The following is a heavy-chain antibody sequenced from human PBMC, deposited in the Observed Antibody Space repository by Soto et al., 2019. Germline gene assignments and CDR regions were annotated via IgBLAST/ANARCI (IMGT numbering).Heavy chain of an antibody. D-gene: IGHD2-21*02. J-gene: IGHJ3*02. CDR2: ISYDGSNK. CDR1: GFTFSSYA. CDR3: ARLVVVTAYDAFDI. Sequence: VLLVESGGGVVQPGRSLRLSCAASGFTFSSYAMHWVRQAPGKGLEWVAVISYDGSNKYYADSVKGRFTISRDNSKNTLYLQMNSRRAEDTAVYYCARLVVVTAYDAFDIWGQGTMVTVSS. V-gene: IGHV3-30-3*01.